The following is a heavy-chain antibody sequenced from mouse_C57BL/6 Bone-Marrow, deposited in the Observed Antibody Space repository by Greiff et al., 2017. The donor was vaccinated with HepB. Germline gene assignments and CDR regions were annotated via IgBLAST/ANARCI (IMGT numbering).Heavy chain of an antibody. CDR3: ARHRIYYDYDWFAY. J-gene: IGHJ3*01. V-gene: IGHV5-9*01. CDR2: ISGGGGNT. Sequence: EVMLVESGGGLVKPGGSLKLSCAASGFTFSSYTMSWVRQTPEKRLEWVATISGGGGNTYYPDSVKGRFTISRDNAKNTLYLQMSSLRSEDTALYYCARHRIYYDYDWFAYWGQGTLVTVSA. D-gene: IGHD2-4*01. CDR1: GFTFSSYT.